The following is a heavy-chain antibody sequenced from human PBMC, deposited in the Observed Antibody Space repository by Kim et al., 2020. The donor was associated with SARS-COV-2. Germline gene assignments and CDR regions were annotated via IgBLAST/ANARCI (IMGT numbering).Heavy chain of an antibody. V-gene: IGHV3-7*01. CDR3: ARDSRWGDSHSMYYYYGMDV. J-gene: IGHJ6*02. CDR2: IKQDGSEK. D-gene: IGHD2-21*02. CDR1: GFTFSSYW. Sequence: GGSLRLSCAASGFTFSSYWMSWVRQAPGKGLEWVANIKQDGSEKYYVDSVKGRFTISRDNAKNSLYLQMNSLRAEDTAVYYCARDSRWGDSHSMYYYYGMDVWGQGTTVTVSS.